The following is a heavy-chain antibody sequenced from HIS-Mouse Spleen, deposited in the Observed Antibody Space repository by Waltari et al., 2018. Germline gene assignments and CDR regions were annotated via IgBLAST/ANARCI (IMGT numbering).Heavy chain of an antibody. Sequence: QLQLQESGPGLVKPSETLSLTCTVSGGSISSSRYYWGWIRQPPGKGLEWIGSIYYSGSTYYNPSLKSRVTISVDTSKNQFSLKLSSVTAADTAVYYCARGEGDGYNWVDIWGQGTMVTVSS. CDR2: IYYSGST. D-gene: IGHD5-12*01. V-gene: IGHV4-39*07. CDR1: GGSISSSRYY. J-gene: IGHJ3*02. CDR3: ARGEGDGYNWVDI.